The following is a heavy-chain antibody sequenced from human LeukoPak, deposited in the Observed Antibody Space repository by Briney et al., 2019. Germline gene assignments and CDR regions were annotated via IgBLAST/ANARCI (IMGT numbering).Heavy chain of an antibody. CDR2: ISGGGSST. CDR1: GFRFSNYA. CDR3: AHTDSYYFDSGMVS. V-gene: IGHV3-23*01. J-gene: IGHJ5*02. D-gene: IGHD3-22*01. Sequence: GGSLRLSCTASGFRFSNYAMNWVRQAPGKGLEWVSVISGGGSSTNYADSVKGRFTISRENSKNTLYLQMNSLRAEDTTVYYCAHTDSYYFDSGMVSWGQGALVTVSS.